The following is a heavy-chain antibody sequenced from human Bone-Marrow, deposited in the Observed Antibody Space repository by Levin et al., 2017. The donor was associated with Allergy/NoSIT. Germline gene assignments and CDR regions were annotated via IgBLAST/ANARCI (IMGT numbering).Heavy chain of an antibody. CDR3: TKYDCSSGTCQLSP. CDR2: ISSSSSYI. D-gene: IGHD4-11*01. V-gene: IGHV3-21*01. J-gene: IGHJ5*02. CDR1: GFTFSSYS. Sequence: SCAASGFTFSSYSMNWVRQAPGKGLEWVSSISSSSSYIYYADSVKGRFTISKDNAKNSLFLEMNSLRVEDTAVYYCTKYDCSSGTCQLSPWGQGTLVIVSS.